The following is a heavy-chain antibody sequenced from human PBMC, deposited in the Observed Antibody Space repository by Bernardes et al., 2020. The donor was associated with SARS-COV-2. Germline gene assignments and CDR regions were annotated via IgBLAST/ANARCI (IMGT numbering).Heavy chain of an antibody. J-gene: IGHJ6*02. CDR2: IYPGDSDT. Sequence: GESLKISCKGSDYTFTNYWIGWVRQMPGKGLEWMGIIYPGDSDTKYSPSFQGRVTISADKSVNTAYLQWSSLKASDTAIYYCARRRYGDFGVDVWGQGTTVTVPS. D-gene: IGHD4-17*01. CDR3: ARRRYGDFGVDV. V-gene: IGHV5-51*01. CDR1: DYTFTNYW.